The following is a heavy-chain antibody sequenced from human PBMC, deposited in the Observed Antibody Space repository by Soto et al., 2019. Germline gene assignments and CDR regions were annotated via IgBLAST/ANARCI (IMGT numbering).Heavy chain of an antibody. V-gene: IGHV3-33*01. CDR1: GLNFSSYG. CDR3: AREDPLRGVTNFDY. Sequence: GGXLRLSYAASGLNFSSYGMHWVRQAPGKGLEWVAVIWYDGSNKYYADSVKGRFTISRDNSKNTLYLQMNSLRAEDTALYYCAREDPLRGVTNFDYWGQGTLVTVSS. J-gene: IGHJ4*01. D-gene: IGHD3-10*01. CDR2: IWYDGSNK.